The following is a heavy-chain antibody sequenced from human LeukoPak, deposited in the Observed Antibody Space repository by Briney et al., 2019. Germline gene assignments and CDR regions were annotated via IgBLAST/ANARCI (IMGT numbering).Heavy chain of an antibody. V-gene: IGHV3-30*02. CDR3: AKDFDGYTYGNLDY. CDR2: IRDDGSNK. CDR1: GFTFSTYG. Sequence: GGSLRLSCAASGFTFSTYGMHWVRQAPGKWLEWVAFIRDDGSNKYYADSVKGRFTISRDNSKNTLYLQMNSLRGEDTAVYYCAKDFDGYTYGNLDYWGQGTLVTVSS. J-gene: IGHJ4*02. D-gene: IGHD5-18*01.